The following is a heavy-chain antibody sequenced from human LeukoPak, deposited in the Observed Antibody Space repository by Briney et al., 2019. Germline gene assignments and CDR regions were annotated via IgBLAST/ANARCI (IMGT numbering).Heavy chain of an antibody. CDR3: ARADISVTTGDLDL. CDR2: INPHSGYT. Sequence: GASVKVSCKTSGYTFSGYYIHWVRQTPGQGLQWMGWINPHSGYTKYSQQFQGRVTLTRDTSISTAYLELRTLKSDDTAFYYCARADISVTTGDLDLWGQGTLVAVSS. J-gene: IGHJ5*02. CDR1: GYTFSGYY. V-gene: IGHV1-2*02. D-gene: IGHD4-17*01.